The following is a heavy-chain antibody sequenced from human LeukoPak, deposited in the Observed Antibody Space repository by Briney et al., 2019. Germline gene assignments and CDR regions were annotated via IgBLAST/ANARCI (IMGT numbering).Heavy chain of an antibody. CDR1: GFTFDDYA. CDR3: AKDRLGCFDY. D-gene: IGHD7-27*01. V-gene: IGHV3-9*01. CDR2: ISWNSGSI. Sequence: LILSCAASGFTFDDYAMHWVRQAPGKGLEWVSGISWNSGSIGYADSVKGRFTISRDNAKNSLYLQMNSLRAEDTALYYCAKDRLGCFDYWGRGTLVTVSS. J-gene: IGHJ4*02.